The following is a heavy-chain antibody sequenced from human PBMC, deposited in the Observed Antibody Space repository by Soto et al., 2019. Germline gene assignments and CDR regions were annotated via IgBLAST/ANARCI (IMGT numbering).Heavy chain of an antibody. D-gene: IGHD2-15*01. V-gene: IGHV4-30-2*01. CDR1: GGSISSGGYS. Sequence: SETLSLTCAVSGGSISSGGYSWSWIRQPPGKGLEWIGYIYHSGSTYYNPSLKSRVTISVDRSKNQFSLKLSSVTAADTAVYYCARGGLYCSGASCYYYYGMDVWGQGTTVTVSS. CDR2: IYHSGST. CDR3: ARGGLYCSGASCYYYYGMDV. J-gene: IGHJ6*02.